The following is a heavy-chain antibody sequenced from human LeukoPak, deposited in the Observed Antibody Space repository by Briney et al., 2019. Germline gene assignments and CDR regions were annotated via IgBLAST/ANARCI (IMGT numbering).Heavy chain of an antibody. CDR3: ARAHSVASYYYGVDV. Sequence: SETLSLTCTVSGGSISSYYWSWIRQPTGKGLEWIGRIYTSGSTNYNPSLKSRVTMSVDTSKNQFSLKLSSVTAADTAVYYCARAHSVASYYYGVDVWGQGTTVTVSS. D-gene: IGHD2-15*01. CDR1: GGSISSYY. CDR2: IYTSGST. V-gene: IGHV4-4*07. J-gene: IGHJ6*02.